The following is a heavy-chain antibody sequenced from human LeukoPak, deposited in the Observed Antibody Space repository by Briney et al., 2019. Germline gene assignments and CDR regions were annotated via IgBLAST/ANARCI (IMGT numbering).Heavy chain of an antibody. V-gene: IGHV3-64D*06. J-gene: IGHJ6*02. CDR3: VTKNGLRYFDWLPRGYYGIDY. CDR1: GFTFSSYA. CDR2: ISSNGGST. D-gene: IGHD3-9*01. Sequence: GGCLSLSCSASGFTFSSYAMHWARQAPGKGLEYVSAISSNGGSTYYADSGKGRCTTSRDDSKNTLYLQMSSLRAEDTAVYYCVTKNGLRYFDWLPRGYYGIDYWGQGTPVTVSS.